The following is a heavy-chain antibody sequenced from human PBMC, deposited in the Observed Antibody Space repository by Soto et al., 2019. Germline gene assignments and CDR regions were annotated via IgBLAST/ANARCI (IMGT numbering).Heavy chain of an antibody. CDR3: ARTPPLGYSSGWFDY. J-gene: IGHJ4*02. Sequence: ASVKVSCKASGYTFTGYYMHWVRQAPGQGLEWMGWINPNSGGTNYAQKFQGRVTMTRDTSISTAYMELSRLRSDDTAVYYCARTPPLGYSSGWFDYWGQGTLVTVSS. D-gene: IGHD6-19*01. CDR1: GYTFTGYY. CDR2: INPNSGGT. V-gene: IGHV1-2*02.